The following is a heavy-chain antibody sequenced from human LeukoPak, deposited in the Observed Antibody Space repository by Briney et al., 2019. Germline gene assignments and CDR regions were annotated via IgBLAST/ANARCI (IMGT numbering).Heavy chain of an antibody. CDR1: GFTFSSYS. CDR2: IVLSTYI. CDR3: ARDFGSNGDFHAFDV. D-gene: IGHD4-17*01. Sequence: PGGSLRLSCEASGFTFSSYSMNWVRQAPGKGLEWVSSIVLSTYIYYADSVKGRFTISRDNARNSLYLKMNSLRAEDTAVYYCARDFGSNGDFHAFDVWGRGTMVTVSS. V-gene: IGHV3-21*01. J-gene: IGHJ3*01.